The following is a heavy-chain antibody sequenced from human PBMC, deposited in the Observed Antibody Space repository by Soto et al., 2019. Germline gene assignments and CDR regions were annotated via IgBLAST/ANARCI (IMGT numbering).Heavy chain of an antibody. CDR2: ISAYNGNT. CDR3: ARDLGYYDFWSGFGSDYGMDV. V-gene: IGHV1-18*04. J-gene: IGHJ6*02. CDR1: GYTFTSYG. Sequence: ASVKVSCKASGYTFTSYGISWVRQAPGQGLEWMGWISAYNGNTNYAQKLQGRVTMTTDTSTSTAYMELRSLGSDDTAVYYCARDLGYYDFWSGFGSDYGMDVWGQGTTVTVSS. D-gene: IGHD3-3*01.